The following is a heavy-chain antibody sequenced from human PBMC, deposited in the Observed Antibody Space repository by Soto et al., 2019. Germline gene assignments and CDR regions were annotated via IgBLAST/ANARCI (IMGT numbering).Heavy chain of an antibody. J-gene: IGHJ6*02. CDR1: GFTFRDYA. CDR3: ALQGMAARKYFHKYLDV. Sequence: DLEESGGGVVQPGRSLRLSCAASGFTFRDYAFHWVRQAPGKGLEWVTLISYDGSSTLFADSVKGRFTISRDNSQKTLYLQMNSLRAEDTAVYYCALQGMAARKYFHKYLDVWGQGTTVIVSS. V-gene: IGHV3-30-3*01. D-gene: IGHD6-6*01. CDR2: ISYDGSST.